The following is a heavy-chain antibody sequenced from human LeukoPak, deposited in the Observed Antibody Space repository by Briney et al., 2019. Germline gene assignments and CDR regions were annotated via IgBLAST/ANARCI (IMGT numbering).Heavy chain of an antibody. CDR3: GRPRSRYYMYV. J-gene: IGHJ6*03. V-gene: IGHV3-74*01. CDR2: INSDGSSP. Sequence: RGSLRLSCAASGFTFSGYWMHWVRPAPGKGLVWVSRINSDGSSPSYADSVKGRLTISRDNAEITVHLQMSSLRAEDTAVYYCGRPRSRYYMYVWGKGTTVTVSS. CDR1: GFTFSGYW.